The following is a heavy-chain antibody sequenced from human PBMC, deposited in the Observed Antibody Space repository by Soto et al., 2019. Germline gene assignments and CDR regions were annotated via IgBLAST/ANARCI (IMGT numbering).Heavy chain of an antibody. V-gene: IGHV3-23*01. CDR2: ISGSGGST. CDR3: AKDHVVVVVPAASYGMDV. CDR1: GFTFISYA. D-gene: IGHD2-2*01. J-gene: IGHJ6*02. Sequence: GWSLRLSFASSGFTFISYAMSWVLQAPGKGLEWVSAISGSGGSTYYADSVKGRFTISRDNSKNTLYLQMNSLRAEDTAVYYCAKDHVVVVVPAASYGMDVWGQGTTVTVSS.